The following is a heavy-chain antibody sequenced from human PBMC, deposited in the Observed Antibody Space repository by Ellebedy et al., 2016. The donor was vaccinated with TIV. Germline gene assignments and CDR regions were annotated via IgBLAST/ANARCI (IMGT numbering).Heavy chain of an antibody. D-gene: IGHD5-18*01. J-gene: IGHJ4*02. CDR3: TTGAIQLWLSSLPQLYDY. V-gene: IGHV3-15*01. CDR2: IKSKTDGGTT. CDR1: GFTFSTYW. Sequence: GGSLRLSCAASGFTFSTYWMHWVRQGPGKGLEWVGRIKSKTDGGTTDYAAPVKGRFTISRDDSKNTLYLQMNSLKTEDTAVYYCTTGAIQLWLSSLPQLYDYWGQGTLVTISS.